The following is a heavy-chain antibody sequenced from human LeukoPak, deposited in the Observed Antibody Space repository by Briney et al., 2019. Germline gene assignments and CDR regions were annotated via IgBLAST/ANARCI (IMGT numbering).Heavy chain of an antibody. CDR1: GFTFSSYS. Sequence: GGSLRLSCAASGFTFSSYSMNWVRQTPGKGLEWVSSISSSSSYIYYADSVKGRFTISRDNAKNSLYLQLNSLRAEDTAVYYCVKDQREAYGSGWSRDFDYWGQGTLVTVSS. CDR3: VKDQREAYGSGWSRDFDY. CDR2: ISSSSSYI. V-gene: IGHV3-21*01. D-gene: IGHD6-19*01. J-gene: IGHJ4*02.